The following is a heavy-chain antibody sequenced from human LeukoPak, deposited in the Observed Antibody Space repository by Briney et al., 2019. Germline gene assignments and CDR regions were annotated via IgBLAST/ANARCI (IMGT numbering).Heavy chain of an antibody. J-gene: IGHJ4*02. CDR1: GGSISSGGYY. CDR2: IYTSGST. Sequence: PSETLSLTCTVSGGSISSGGYYWSWIRQPAGKGLEWIGRIYTSGSTNYNPSLKSRVTISVDTSKNQFSLKLSSVTAADTAVYYCAGSTPRGLSYYWGQGTLVTVSS. V-gene: IGHV4-61*02. CDR3: AGSTPRGLSYY. D-gene: IGHD3-16*02.